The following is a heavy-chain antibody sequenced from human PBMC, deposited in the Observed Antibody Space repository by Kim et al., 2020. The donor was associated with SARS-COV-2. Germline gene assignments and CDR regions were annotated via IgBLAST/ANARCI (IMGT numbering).Heavy chain of an antibody. CDR3: AISGI. CDR1: GLTSRNYW. CDR2: IKRDGSEK. J-gene: IGHJ1*01. V-gene: IGHV3-7*01. Sequence: GGSLRLSCVESGLTSRNYWLTWVRQAPGKGLEWVANIKRDGSEKYYGDSVKGRFTISRDNAKSSVSLQMNSLRSEDTAVYYCAISGICGDGALVTVSS.